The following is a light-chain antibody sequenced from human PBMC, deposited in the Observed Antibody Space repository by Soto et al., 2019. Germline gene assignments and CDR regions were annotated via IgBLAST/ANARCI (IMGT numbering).Light chain of an antibody. CDR3: QQYDNWPNT. J-gene: IGKJ2*01. V-gene: IGKV3-15*01. CDR2: GAS. Sequence: EIVMTQSPATLSVSPGERATLSCRASHSVSSNLAWYQQKPGQAPRLLIYGASTRATGIPARFSGSGSGTAFTLTISSLQSEDFAVYYCQQYDNWPNTFGQGTKLEIK. CDR1: HSVSSN.